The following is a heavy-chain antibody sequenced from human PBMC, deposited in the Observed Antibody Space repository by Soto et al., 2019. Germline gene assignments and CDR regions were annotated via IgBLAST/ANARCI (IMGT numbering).Heavy chain of an antibody. CDR1: GYTFTSCY. V-gene: IGHV1-46*03. D-gene: IGHD1-1*01. J-gene: IGHJ6*03. CDR2: INPTDGSA. CDR3: ARAGNAYYHYYMDV. Sequence: QVQLVQSGAEVKKPGASVKVSCKASGYTFTSCYMHWVRQAPGQGLEWVGIINPTDGSATYAQRFRGRVTMTRDTSTSTVYVELSSLRSDDTAVYFCARAGNAYYHYYMDVWDKGTTVTVSS.